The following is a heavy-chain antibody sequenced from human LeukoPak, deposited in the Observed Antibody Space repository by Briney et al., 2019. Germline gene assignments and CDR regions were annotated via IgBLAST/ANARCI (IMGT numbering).Heavy chain of an antibody. CDR2: IYSGGST. V-gene: IGHV3-66*01. J-gene: IGHJ4*02. D-gene: IGHD3-22*01. CDR1: GFTVSSNY. Sequence: GGSLRLSCAASGFTVSSNYMSWVRQAPGKGLEWVSVIYSGGSTYYADSVKGRFTISRDNSKNTLYLQMNSLRAEDTAVYYCARVKTSYYDSSGYPRDYWGQGTLVTVSS. CDR3: ARVKTSYYDSSGYPRDY.